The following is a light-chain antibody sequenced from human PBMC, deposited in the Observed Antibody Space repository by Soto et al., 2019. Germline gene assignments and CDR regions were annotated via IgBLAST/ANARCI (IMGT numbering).Light chain of an antibody. J-gene: IGKJ5*01. CDR3: QQSGSSPIT. CDR1: QSVSSNY. V-gene: IGKV3-20*01. CDR2: GAS. Sequence: EIVLTQSPGTLSLSPGERATLSCRASQSVSSNYLAWYQQKPGQAPRLLIFGASSRATGIPDSFSGSGSGTDFTLTISGLEPEDFAVYYCQQSGSSPITFGQGTRLEIK.